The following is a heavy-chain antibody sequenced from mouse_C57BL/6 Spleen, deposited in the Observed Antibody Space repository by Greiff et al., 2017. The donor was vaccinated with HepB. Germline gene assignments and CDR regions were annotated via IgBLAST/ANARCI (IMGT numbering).Heavy chain of an antibody. CDR3: AAQATRVYAMDY. CDR2: IDPSDSYT. Sequence: QVQLKQPGAELVKPGASVKLSCKASGYTFTSYWMQWVKQRPGQGLEWIGEIDPSDSYTNYNQKFKGKATLTVDTSSSTAYMQLSSLTSEDSAVYYCAAQATRVYAMDYWGQGTSVTVSS. CDR1: GYTFTSYW. D-gene: IGHD3-2*02. V-gene: IGHV1-50*01. J-gene: IGHJ4*01.